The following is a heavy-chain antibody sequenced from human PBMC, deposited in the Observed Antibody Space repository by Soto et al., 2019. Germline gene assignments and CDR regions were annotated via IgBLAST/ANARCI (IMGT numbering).Heavy chain of an antibody. Sequence: SVKVSCKASRVAFSKFIVTWVRQAPGLGLEWVGGIIPIFGTANYAQKFQGRVTITADESTSTSYMEVNNLRSEDTAVYYCAKVRYSSPMGYYYGMDVWGQGPTVTASS. CDR1: RVAFSKFI. J-gene: IGHJ6*02. CDR3: AKVRYSSPMGYYYGMDV. CDR2: IIPIFGTA. D-gene: IGHD6-19*01. V-gene: IGHV1-69*13.